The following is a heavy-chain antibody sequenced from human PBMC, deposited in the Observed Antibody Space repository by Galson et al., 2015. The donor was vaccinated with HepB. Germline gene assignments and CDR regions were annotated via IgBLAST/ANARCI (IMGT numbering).Heavy chain of an antibody. J-gene: IGHJ4*02. CDR3: ARVVHAVTLQYYFDY. CDR1: GGSFSGYY. V-gene: IGHV4-34*01. Sequence: SETLSLTCAVYGGSFSGYYWSWIRQPPGKGLEWIGEINHSGSTNYNPSLKSRVTISVDTSKNQFSLKLSSVTAADTAVYYRARVVHAVTLQYYFDYWGQGTLVTVSS. CDR2: INHSGST. D-gene: IGHD4-17*01.